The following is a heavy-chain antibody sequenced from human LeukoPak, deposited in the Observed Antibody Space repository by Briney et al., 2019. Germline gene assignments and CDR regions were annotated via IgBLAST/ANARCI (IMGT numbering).Heavy chain of an antibody. CDR1: GFTFSSYA. CDR3: AKLATRLAARPNFDY. D-gene: IGHD6-6*01. V-gene: IGHV3-23*01. J-gene: IGHJ4*02. Sequence: AGGSLRLSCAASGFTFSSYAMSWVRQAPGKGLEWVSAIGGSGGSTYYADSVKGRFTISRDNSKNTLYLQMNSLRADDTAVYYCAKLATRLAARPNFDYWGLGTLVAVSS. CDR2: IGGSGGST.